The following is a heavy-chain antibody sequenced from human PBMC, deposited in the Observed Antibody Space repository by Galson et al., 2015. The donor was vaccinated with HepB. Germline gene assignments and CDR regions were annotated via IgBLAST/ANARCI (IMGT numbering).Heavy chain of an antibody. CDR2: ISYDGSNK. J-gene: IGHJ4*02. D-gene: IGHD3-22*01. Sequence: SLRLSCAASGFTFSSYAMHWVRQAPGKGLEWVAVISYDGSNKYYADSVKGRFTICRDNSKNTLYLQMNSLRAEDTAVYYCARDGREGSGYYLGGFDYWGQGTLVTVSS. CDR3: ARDGREGSGYYLGGFDY. V-gene: IGHV3-30-3*01. CDR1: GFTFSSYA.